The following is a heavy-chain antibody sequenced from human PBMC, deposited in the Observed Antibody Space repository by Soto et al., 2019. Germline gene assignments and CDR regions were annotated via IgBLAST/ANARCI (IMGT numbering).Heavy chain of an antibody. D-gene: IGHD3-16*01. CDR2: IYYAGST. J-gene: IGHJ5*02. V-gene: IGHV4-59*12. Sequence: SETLSLTCTVSGGSMSSYYWSWFRQPPGKGLEWIGYIYYAGSTTYNPSLKSRLSISLETSKNQFSLRLTSVTAADTAVYYCARARGFLSWFDPWGQGTLDTVSS. CDR3: ARARGFLSWFDP. CDR1: GGSMSSYY.